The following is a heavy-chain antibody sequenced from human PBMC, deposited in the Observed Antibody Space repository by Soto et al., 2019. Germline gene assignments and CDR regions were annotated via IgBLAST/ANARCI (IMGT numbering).Heavy chain of an antibody. D-gene: IGHD6-19*01. CDR3: ARAEGEQWLVLFNY. Sequence: PSETLSLTCTVSGGSIISGDYYWSWIRQPPGKGLEWIGYIYYSGTTYYNPSLKGRVTISLDTSKNQFSLKLNSVTAADTAVYYCARAEGEQWLVLFNYWGQGTLVTVSS. CDR1: GGSIISGDYY. J-gene: IGHJ4*02. CDR2: IYYSGTT. V-gene: IGHV4-30-4*01.